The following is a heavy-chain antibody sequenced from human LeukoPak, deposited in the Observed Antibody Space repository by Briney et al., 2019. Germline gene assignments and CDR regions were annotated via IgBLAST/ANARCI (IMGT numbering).Heavy chain of an antibody. V-gene: IGHV1-24*01. J-gene: IGHJ5*02. CDR3: VRVEYDSSRFHP. D-gene: IGHD3-22*01. Sequence: ASVKVSSKVSGYTLTELSMHWVRQAPGKGLEWMGGFDPEDGETIYARKFQGRVTMTEDTSTDTAYMELSSLRSEDTAVYYCVRVEYDSSRFHPWGQGTLVTAS. CDR2: FDPEDGET. CDR1: GYTLTELS.